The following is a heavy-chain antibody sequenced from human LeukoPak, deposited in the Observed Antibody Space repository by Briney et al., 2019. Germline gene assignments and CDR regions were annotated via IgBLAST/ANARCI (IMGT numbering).Heavy chain of an antibody. CDR3: AGVEVLYGDAFDV. J-gene: IGHJ3*01. CDR2: IYPGDSDT. D-gene: IGHD3-16*02. V-gene: IGHV5-51*01. CDR1: GYSFTNYW. Sequence: GESLKISCKGSGYSFTNYWIGWVRQMPGKGLEWMGIIYPGDSDTRYSPSFQGQVTISADKSISTAYLQWSSLKASDTAMYYCAGVEVLYGDAFDVWGQGTMVTVSS.